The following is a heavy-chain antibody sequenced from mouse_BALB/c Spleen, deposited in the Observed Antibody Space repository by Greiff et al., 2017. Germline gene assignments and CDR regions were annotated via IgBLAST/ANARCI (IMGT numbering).Heavy chain of an antibody. Sequence: VKLMESGPGLVQPSQSLSITCTVSGFSLTSYGVHWVRQSPGKGLEWLGVIWSGGSTDYNAAFISRLSISKDNSKSQVFFKMNSLQANDTAIYYCARTSAYGSSYGYFDVWGAGTTVTVSS. CDR2: IWSGGST. J-gene: IGHJ1*01. CDR3: ARTSAYGSSYGYFDV. D-gene: IGHD1-1*01. CDR1: GFSLTSYG. V-gene: IGHV2-2*02.